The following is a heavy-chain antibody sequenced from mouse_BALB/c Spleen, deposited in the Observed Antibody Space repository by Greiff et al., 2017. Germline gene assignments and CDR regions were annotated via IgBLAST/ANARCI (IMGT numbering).Heavy chain of an antibody. CDR1: GFNIKDTY. D-gene: IGHD2-14*01. Sequence: EVQRVESGAELVKPGASVKLSCTASGFNIKDTYMHWVKQRPEQSLEWIGRIDPAHGNTKYDPKFQGKATITADTSSNTAYLQLSSLTSEDTAVYYCARDYRYDGAMDYWGQGTSVTVSS. CDR3: ARDYRYDGAMDY. V-gene: IGHV14-3*02. J-gene: IGHJ4*01. CDR2: IDPAHGNT.